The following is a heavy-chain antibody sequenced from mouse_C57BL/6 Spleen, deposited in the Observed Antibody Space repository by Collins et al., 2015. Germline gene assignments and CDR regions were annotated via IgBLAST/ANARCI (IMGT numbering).Heavy chain of an antibody. V-gene: IGHV1S22*01. CDR3: TRPSGLTGFAY. CDR2: IYPGSGST. Sequence: LQQPGSELVRPGASVKLSCKASGYTFTSYWMHWVKQRPGQGLEWIGNIYPGSGSTNYDEKFKSKATLTVDTSSSTAYMQLSSLTSEDSAVYYCTRPSGLTGFAYWGQGTLVTVSA. D-gene: IGHD4-1*01. CDR1: GYTFTSYW. J-gene: IGHJ3*01.